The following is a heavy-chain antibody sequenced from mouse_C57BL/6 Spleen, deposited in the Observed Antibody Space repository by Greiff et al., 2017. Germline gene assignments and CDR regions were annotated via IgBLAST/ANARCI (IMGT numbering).Heavy chain of an antibody. CDR2: IYPGSGST. V-gene: IGHV1-55*01. J-gene: IGHJ3*01. CDR3: ARGDYSNFFAY. D-gene: IGHD2-5*01. Sequence: QVQLQQSGAELVKPGASVKMSCKASGYTFTSYWITWVKQRPGQGLEWIGDIYPGSGSTNYTEKFKSKATLTVDTSSSTAYMQLSSLTSEDSAVYYCARGDYSNFFAYWGQGTLVTVSA. CDR1: GYTFTSYW.